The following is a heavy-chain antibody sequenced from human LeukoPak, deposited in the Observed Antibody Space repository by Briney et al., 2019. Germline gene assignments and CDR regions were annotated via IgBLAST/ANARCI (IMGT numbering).Heavy chain of an antibody. V-gene: IGHV3-30*02. CDR2: LRNDGRSK. D-gene: IGHD1-26*01. CDR1: GFIFSSYT. J-gene: IGHJ4*02. Sequence: GGSLRLSCAASGFIFSSYTMHWVRQAPGKGLEWVAFLRNDGRSKYYADSVKGRFTISTDNSKNVLYLQMNSLRAEDTAVYYCAREGGSRVVIYFDYWGQGTLVTVSS. CDR3: AREGGSRVVIYFDY.